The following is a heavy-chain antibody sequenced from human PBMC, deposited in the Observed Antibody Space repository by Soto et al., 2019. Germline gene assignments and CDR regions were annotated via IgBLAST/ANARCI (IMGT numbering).Heavy chain of an antibody. J-gene: IGHJ4*02. CDR1: GFTFSSYA. CDR2: ISGSGGST. V-gene: IGHV3-23*01. Sequence: EVQLLESGGGLVQPGGSLRLSCAASGFTFSSYAMSWVRQAPGKGLEWVSAISGSGGSTYYADSVKGRFTISRDNSKKPLYMQMNSRRAEDRAVYCCANPGGGAMVVVADCDYWGQGTLVTV. D-gene: IGHD3-22*01. CDR3: ANPGGGAMVVVADCDY.